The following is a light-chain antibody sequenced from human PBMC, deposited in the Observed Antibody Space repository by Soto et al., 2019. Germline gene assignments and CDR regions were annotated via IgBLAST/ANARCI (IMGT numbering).Light chain of an antibody. CDR3: QQYINWSRT. CDR2: GAS. CDR1: QSVSSE. V-gene: IGKV3-15*01. J-gene: IGKJ1*01. Sequence: EIVMTQSPATLSVSPGERATLSCRASQSVSSELAWYQQKPGQAPRLLIYGASTRATGIPARFSGSGSGTEFTLTISSLQSEDFAIYYCQQYINWSRTFGQGTKVEIK.